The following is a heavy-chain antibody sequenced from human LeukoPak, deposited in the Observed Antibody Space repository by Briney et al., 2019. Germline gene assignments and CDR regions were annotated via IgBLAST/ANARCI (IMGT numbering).Heavy chain of an antibody. D-gene: IGHD1-7*01. Sequence: PGGSLRLSCAASGFTFSSYAMHWVRQAPGKGLEWVAVISYDGSNKYYADSVKGRFTISRDNSKNTLYLQMNSLRADDTAVYYCAKGITGTKNSWGQGTLVTVSS. CDR1: GFTFSSYA. CDR2: ISYDGSNK. V-gene: IGHV3-30-3*01. CDR3: AKGITGTKNS. J-gene: IGHJ4*02.